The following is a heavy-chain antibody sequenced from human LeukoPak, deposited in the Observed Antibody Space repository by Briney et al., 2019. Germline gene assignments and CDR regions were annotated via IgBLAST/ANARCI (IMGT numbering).Heavy chain of an antibody. CDR2: IIPIFGTA. J-gene: IGHJ4*02. CDR3: VREGGRGDFDY. V-gene: IGHV1-69*06. CDR1: GGTFSSYA. Sequence: GASVNVSCKASGGTFSSYAISWVRQAPGQGLEWMGGIIPIFGTANYAQKFQGRVTITADKSTSTAYMELSRLRSDDTAVYYCVREGGRGDFDYWGQGTLVTVSS.